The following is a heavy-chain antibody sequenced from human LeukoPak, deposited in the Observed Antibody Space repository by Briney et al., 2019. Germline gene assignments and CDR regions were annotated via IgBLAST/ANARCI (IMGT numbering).Heavy chain of an antibody. CDR1: GFTFSDYV. D-gene: IGHD2-8*01. V-gene: IGHV3-7*01. CDR3: ASNGI. Sequence: GESLRLSCAASGFTFSDYVMIWVRQAPGKGLEWVANIKEDGSEKHYVDSVKGRFTISRDNAKNSLYLQMNSLRAEDTAVYYCASNGIWGQGTMVTVSS. J-gene: IGHJ3*02. CDR2: IKEDGSEK.